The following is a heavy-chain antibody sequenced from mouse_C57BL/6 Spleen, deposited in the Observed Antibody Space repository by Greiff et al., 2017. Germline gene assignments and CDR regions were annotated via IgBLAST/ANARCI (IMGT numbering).Heavy chain of an antibody. CDR2: INPNNGGT. Sequence: EVQLQQSGPELVKPGASVKISCKASGYTFTDYYMNWVKQSHGKSLEWIGDINPNNGGTSYNQKFKGKATLTVDKSSSTAYMELRSLTSEDSAVYYCARRPDGRYFDVWGTGTTVTVSS. J-gene: IGHJ1*03. CDR3: ARRPDGRYFDV. CDR1: GYTFTDYY. V-gene: IGHV1-26*01.